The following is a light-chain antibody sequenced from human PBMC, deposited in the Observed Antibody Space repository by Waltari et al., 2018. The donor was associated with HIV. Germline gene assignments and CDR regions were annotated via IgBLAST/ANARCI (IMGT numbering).Light chain of an antibody. V-gene: IGLV1-47*01. Sequence: QSVLTQPPSTSGTPGQRVTISCSGSSSNIGSNYVNWYQQPPGTAPKLLIYRNKQRPSGVPDRFSGSKSGTSASLAISGLRSEDEADYYCAAWDDSLSGWVFGGGTKLTVL. J-gene: IGLJ3*02. CDR1: SSNIGSNY. CDR3: AAWDDSLSGWV. CDR2: RNK.